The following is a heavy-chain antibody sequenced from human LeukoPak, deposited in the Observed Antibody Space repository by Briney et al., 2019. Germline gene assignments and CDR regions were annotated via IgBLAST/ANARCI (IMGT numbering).Heavy chain of an antibody. V-gene: IGHV4-34*01. J-gene: IGHJ4*02. CDR3: TKAFGNVRGET. CDR1: GGSISDSY. Sequence: SETQSLTCGVYGGSISDSYWGWIRQPPGKGLEWIGEINHSGDTNYHPSLKSRVTISVDSSKNQVSLKLSSVTAADTAVYYCTKAFGNVRGETWGQGTLVTVSS. CDR2: INHSGDT. D-gene: IGHD3-10*01.